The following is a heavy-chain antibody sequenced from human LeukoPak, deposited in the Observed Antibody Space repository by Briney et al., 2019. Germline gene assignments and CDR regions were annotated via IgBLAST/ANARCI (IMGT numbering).Heavy chain of an antibody. CDR2: ISSSSSTI. J-gene: IGHJ4*02. CDR1: GFTFSSYS. V-gene: IGHV3-48*02. Sequence: GGSLRLSCAASGFTFSSYSMNWVRQAPGKGLEWVSYISSSSSTIYYADSVKGRFTISRDNAKNSLYLQMNSLRDEDTAVYYCARGPCSGGGCYPGYDFWGQGTLVTVSS. CDR3: ARGPCSGGGCYPGYDF. D-gene: IGHD2-15*01.